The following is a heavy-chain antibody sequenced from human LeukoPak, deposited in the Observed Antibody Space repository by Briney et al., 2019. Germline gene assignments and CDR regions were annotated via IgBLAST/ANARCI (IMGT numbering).Heavy chain of an antibody. V-gene: IGHV1-18*01. CDR1: GYTFTSYG. CDR3: SRNMVRGVIITNWFDP. Sequence: ASVKVSFKASGYTFTSYGISWVRQAPGQGLEWMGWISAYNGNTNYAQKLQGRVTMTTDTSTSTAYMELRSLRSDDTAVYYCSRNMVRGVIITNWFDPWGQGTLVTVSS. CDR2: ISAYNGNT. D-gene: IGHD3-10*01. J-gene: IGHJ5*02.